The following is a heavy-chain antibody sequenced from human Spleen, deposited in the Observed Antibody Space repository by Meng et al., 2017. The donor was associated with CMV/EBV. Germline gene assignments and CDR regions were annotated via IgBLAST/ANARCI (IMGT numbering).Heavy chain of an antibody. Sequence: GESLKISCAASGFIFDDFAMHWVRQAPGKGPEWVSLISWDGGNTYYADSVKGRFTISRDNSKNSLYLQMNSLRAEDSGLYYCAKDMGIVGATGVDYWGQGTLVTVSS. CDR3: AKDMGIVGATGVDY. V-gene: IGHV3-43D*03. CDR2: ISWDGGNT. J-gene: IGHJ4*02. CDR1: GFIFDDFA. D-gene: IGHD1-26*01.